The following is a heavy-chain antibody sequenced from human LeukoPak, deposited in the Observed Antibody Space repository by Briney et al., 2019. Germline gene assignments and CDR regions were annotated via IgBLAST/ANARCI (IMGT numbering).Heavy chain of an antibody. V-gene: IGHV4-39*01. D-gene: IGHD3-22*01. Sequence: PSETLSLTCTVSGGSFSSSSYYWAWIRQTPGKGLEWIGSINYSGSTYYNPSLKSRVTISVDTSKNQFSLKLSSVTAADTAVYYCARHADYYDSSGYSLTDSGFDYWGQGTLVTVSS. CDR1: GGSFSSSSYY. CDR3: ARHADYYDSSGYSLTDSGFDY. CDR2: INYSGST. J-gene: IGHJ4*02.